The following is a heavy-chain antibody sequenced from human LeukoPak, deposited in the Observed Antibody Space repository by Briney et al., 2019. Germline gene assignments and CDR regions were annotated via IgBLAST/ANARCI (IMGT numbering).Heavy chain of an antibody. V-gene: IGHV3-53*01. D-gene: IGHD3-10*01. Sequence: GGSLRLSCAASGFNFSKSYLSWVRQAPGKGLEWVAVIYSAGTTYYTDSVTGRFTISREKSTNTLYLQMNSLSAEDTAVYYCARDLAPLLWFGEPREVWGKGTTVTVSS. CDR2: IYSAGTT. J-gene: IGHJ6*04. CDR1: GFNFSKSY. CDR3: ARDLAPLLWFGEPREV.